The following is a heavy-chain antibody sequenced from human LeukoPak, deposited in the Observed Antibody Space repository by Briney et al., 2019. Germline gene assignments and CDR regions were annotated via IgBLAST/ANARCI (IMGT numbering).Heavy chain of an antibody. Sequence: PGRSLRLSCTASGFTFSTYPIHWVRQAPGKGLEWVAVIADDGKDKHYADSVKGRFTISRDNSKNTLYLQMNSLRAEDTAVYYCAKDPDTGYCSSTSCSGQDYWGQGTLVTVSS. J-gene: IGHJ4*02. CDR2: IADDGKDK. V-gene: IGHV3-30*04. D-gene: IGHD2-2*01. CDR3: AKDPDTGYCSSTSCSGQDY. CDR1: GFTFSTYP.